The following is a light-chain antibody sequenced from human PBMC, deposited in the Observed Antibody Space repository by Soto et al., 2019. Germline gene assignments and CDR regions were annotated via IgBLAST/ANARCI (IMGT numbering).Light chain of an antibody. CDR3: QQSYSTPPT. CDR1: QSISIY. Sequence: DIQMTQSPSSLSASVGDRVTITCRASQSISIYLNWYQQKPGKAPKLLIYAASSLQSGVPSRFSGSGSGTDFTLTSSSLHPEDFATYYCQQSYSTPPTFGQGTKLEIK. CDR2: AAS. V-gene: IGKV1-39*01. J-gene: IGKJ2*01.